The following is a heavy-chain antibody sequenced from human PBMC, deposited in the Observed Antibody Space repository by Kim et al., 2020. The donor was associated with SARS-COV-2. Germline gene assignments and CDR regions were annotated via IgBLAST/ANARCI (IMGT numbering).Heavy chain of an antibody. V-gene: IGHV3-23*01. Sequence: GGSLRLSCAASGFTFSTYGMNWVRQAPGKGLEWVSSISAGGGDTYYADSVKGRFTISRDNSKYTLFLQMDSLRAEDTALYYCAKGIGIAPRGGAFDTWG. CDR2: ISAGGGDT. CDR3: AKGIGIAPRGGAFDT. CDR1: GFTFSTYG. D-gene: IGHD2-15*01. J-gene: IGHJ3*02.